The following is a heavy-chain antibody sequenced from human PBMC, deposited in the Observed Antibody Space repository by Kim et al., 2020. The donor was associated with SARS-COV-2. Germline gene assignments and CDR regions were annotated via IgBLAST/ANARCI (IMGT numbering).Heavy chain of an antibody. V-gene: IGHV3-74*01. J-gene: IGHJ4*02. Sequence: GGSLRLSCAASGFTFSSYWMHWVRQAPGKGLVWVSRINSDGGSTNYADSVKGRFTISRDNAKNTLYLQMNSLRAEDTAVYYCARVRVAHCGGDCYSLSDYWGQGTLVTVSS. CDR2: INSDGGST. CDR3: ARVRVAHCGGDCYSLSDY. D-gene: IGHD2-21*02. CDR1: GFTFSSYW.